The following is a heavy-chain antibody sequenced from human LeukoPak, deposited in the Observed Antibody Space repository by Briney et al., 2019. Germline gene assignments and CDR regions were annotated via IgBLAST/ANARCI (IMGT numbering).Heavy chain of an antibody. CDR3: ARDYGYYYDSSGYYYANFDY. Sequence: PGGSLRLSCAASGFTFSSYGMHWVRQAPGKGLEWVAVISYDGSNKYYADSVKGRFTISRDNAKNSLYPQMNSLRAEDTPVYYCARDYGYYYDSSGYYYANFDYWGQGTLVTVSS. CDR1: GFTFSSYG. J-gene: IGHJ4*02. V-gene: IGHV3-30*03. D-gene: IGHD3-22*01. CDR2: ISYDGSNK.